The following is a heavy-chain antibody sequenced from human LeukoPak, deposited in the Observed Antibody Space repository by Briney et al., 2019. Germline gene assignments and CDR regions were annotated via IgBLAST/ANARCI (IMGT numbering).Heavy chain of an antibody. CDR2: FSSDSSVI. V-gene: IGHV3-48*01. Sequence: GGSLRLSCAASGFTFSSYSMNWVRQAPGKGLEWLSYFSSDSSVIHYADSVKGRFAISRDNAKSSLYLQMNSLRAEDTAVYYCASVGRAGSHDQYLQHWGQGTLVTVSS. D-gene: IGHD2-15*01. J-gene: IGHJ1*01. CDR3: ASVGRAGSHDQYLQH. CDR1: GFTFSSYS.